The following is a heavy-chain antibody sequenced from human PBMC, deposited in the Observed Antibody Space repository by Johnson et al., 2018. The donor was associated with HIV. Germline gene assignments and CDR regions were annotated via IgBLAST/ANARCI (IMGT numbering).Heavy chain of an antibody. CDR2: IGTAGDT. D-gene: IGHD6-19*01. Sequence: VQLVESGGGFVQPGGSLRLSCAGSGISVSRNYMSWVRQATGKGLEWVSAIGTAGDTYYPGSVKGRFTISRENAKNSLYLQMNSLRAGGTAVYYCARGNKGYSSGWYAFDIWSQGTMVTVSS. CDR1: GISVSRNY. J-gene: IGHJ3*02. V-gene: IGHV3-13*01. CDR3: ARGNKGYSSGWYAFDI.